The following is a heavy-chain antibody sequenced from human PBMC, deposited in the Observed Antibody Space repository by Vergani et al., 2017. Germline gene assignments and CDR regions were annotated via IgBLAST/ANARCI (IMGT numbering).Heavy chain of an antibody. J-gene: IGHJ4*02. Sequence: QVQLQESGPGLVKPSQTLSLTCTVSGGSISSGGYYWSWIRQHPGKGLEWIGYIYYSGSTYYNPSLKSRVTISVDTSKNQFSLKLSSVTAADTALYYCARYCSSTSCYTSTGSFDYWGQGTLVTVSS. CDR1: GGSISSGGYY. V-gene: IGHV4-31*03. CDR3: ARYCSSTSCYTSTGSFDY. D-gene: IGHD2-2*02. CDR2: IYYSGST.